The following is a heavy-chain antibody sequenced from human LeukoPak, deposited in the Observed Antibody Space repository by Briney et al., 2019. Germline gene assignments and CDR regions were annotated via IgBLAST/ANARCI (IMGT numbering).Heavy chain of an antibody. CDR3: ARVSCSGGSCYYFDC. V-gene: IGHV3-48*03. CDR2: ISSSGSTI. J-gene: IGHJ4*02. D-gene: IGHD2-15*01. Sequence: GGSLRLSCAASGFTFSSYEMNWVRQAPGKGLEWVSYISSSGSTIYYADSVKGRFTISRDNAKNSLYLQMNSLRAEDTAVYYCARVSCSGGSCYYFDCWGQGTLVTVSS. CDR1: GFTFSSYE.